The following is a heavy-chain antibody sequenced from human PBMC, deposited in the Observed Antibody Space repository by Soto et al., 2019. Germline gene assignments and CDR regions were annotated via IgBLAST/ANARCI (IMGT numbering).Heavy chain of an antibody. CDR3: LTYGGHPPLYY. CDR1: GFTFSGYA. D-gene: IGHD4-17*01. CDR2: VSDNGGTT. V-gene: IGHV3-64D*06. J-gene: IGHJ4*02. Sequence: PGGSLRLSCSASGFTFSGYAMFWVRQAPGKGLEYVSGVSDNGGTTNYADPVKGRFTVSRDNSKNTLYLRMSSLKIEDTAVYYCLTYGGHPPLYYWGPGTLVTVSS.